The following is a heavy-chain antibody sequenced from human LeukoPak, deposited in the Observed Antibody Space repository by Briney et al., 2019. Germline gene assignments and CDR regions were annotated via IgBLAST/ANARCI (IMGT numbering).Heavy chain of an antibody. CDR2: ISSTSSTI. Sequence: GGSLRLSCAASGFTFRSYSMHWVRQAPGKGLEWVSYISSTSSTIYYAYSVKGRFTISRDNAKNSLYLQMNSLRDEDTAVYYCARAAPYYCDSSGYSAFDSWGQGTMVTVSA. D-gene: IGHD3-22*01. J-gene: IGHJ3*02. V-gene: IGHV3-48*02. CDR3: ARAAPYYCDSSGYSAFDS. CDR1: GFTFRSYS.